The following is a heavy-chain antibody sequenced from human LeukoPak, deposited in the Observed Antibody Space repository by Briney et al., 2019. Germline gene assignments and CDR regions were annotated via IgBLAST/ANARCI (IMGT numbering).Heavy chain of an antibody. V-gene: IGHV1-69*04. D-gene: IGHD6-13*01. CDR3: ARDVQPGIAAAGTDP. Sequence: SVKVSCKASGYTFTGYYMHWVRQAPGQGLEWMGRIIPILGIANYAQKFQGRVTITADKSTSTAYMELSSLRSEDTAVYYCARDVQPGIAAAGTDPWGQGTLVTVSS. CDR1: GYTFTGYY. CDR2: IIPILGIA. J-gene: IGHJ5*02.